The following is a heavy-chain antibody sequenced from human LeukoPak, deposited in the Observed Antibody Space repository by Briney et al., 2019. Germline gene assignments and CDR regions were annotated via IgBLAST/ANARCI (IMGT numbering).Heavy chain of an antibody. Sequence: ASVKVSCKASGGTFSSYAISWVRQAPGQGLEWVGIINPSGGSTSYAQKFQGRVTMTRDTSTSTVYMELSSLRSEDTAVYYCAAYSSSSMYYFDYWGQGTLVTVSS. CDR1: GGTFSSYA. J-gene: IGHJ4*02. D-gene: IGHD6-6*01. CDR2: INPSGGST. CDR3: AAYSSSSMYYFDY. V-gene: IGHV1-46*01.